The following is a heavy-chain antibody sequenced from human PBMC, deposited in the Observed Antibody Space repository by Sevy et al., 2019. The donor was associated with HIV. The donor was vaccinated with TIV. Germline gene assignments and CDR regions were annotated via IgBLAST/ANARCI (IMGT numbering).Heavy chain of an antibody. Sequence: SETLSLTCTVSAGSITSLYWNWIRQPPGKGLEWIANIYYNGHINYNPSLKSRVTLSLDTSKNQFSLRLSSVTAADTAMYYCAGENAWGRGYSWGQGTLFSVSS. CDR3: AGENAWGRGYS. V-gene: IGHV4-59*08. CDR2: IYYNGHI. CDR1: AGSITSLY. J-gene: IGHJ4*02. D-gene: IGHD1-26*01.